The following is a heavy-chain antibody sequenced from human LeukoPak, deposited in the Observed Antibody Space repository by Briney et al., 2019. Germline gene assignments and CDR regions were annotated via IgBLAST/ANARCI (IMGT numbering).Heavy chain of an antibody. J-gene: IGHJ6*03. CDR1: GFTFSSYS. D-gene: IGHD3-3*01. Sequence: PGGSLRLSCAVSGFTFSSYSMNWVRQAPAKGLEWVSSISSSSSTIYYAASVKGRFTISRDNAKNSLYLQMNSLRAEDTAVYYCARVPEGTIFGVLISPYYYYYMDVWGKGTTVTVSS. V-gene: IGHV3-48*01. CDR3: ARVPEGTIFGVLISPYYYYYMDV. CDR2: ISSSSSTI.